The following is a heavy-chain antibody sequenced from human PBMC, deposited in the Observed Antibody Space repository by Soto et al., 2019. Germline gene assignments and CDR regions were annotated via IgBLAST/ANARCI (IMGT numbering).Heavy chain of an antibody. CDR2: IYYSGIT. V-gene: IGHV4-59*01. CDR1: VGSICSYY. Sequence: SETLSLTGTVSVGSICSYYWSWILQPPGKGLEWIGYIYYSGITNYNPSLKSRVTISVDTSKNQFSLKLSSVTAADTAVYYCARVRNWNYARWFDPWGQGTLVTVSS. CDR3: ARVRNWNYARWFDP. D-gene: IGHD1-7*01. J-gene: IGHJ5*02.